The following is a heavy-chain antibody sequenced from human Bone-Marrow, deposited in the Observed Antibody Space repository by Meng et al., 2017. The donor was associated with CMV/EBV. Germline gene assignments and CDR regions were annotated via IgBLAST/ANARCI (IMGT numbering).Heavy chain of an antibody. D-gene: IGHD6-6*01. J-gene: IGHJ5*02. CDR2: ISAYNGNT. CDR3: ARAARPRFRFDP. CDR1: GGTFSSYA. V-gene: IGHV1-18*01. Sequence: ASVKVSCKASGGTFSSYAISWVRQAPGQGLEWMGWISAYNGNTNYAQKLQGRVTMTTDTSTSTAYMELRSLRSDDTAVYYCARAARPRFRFDPWGQGTLVTVSS.